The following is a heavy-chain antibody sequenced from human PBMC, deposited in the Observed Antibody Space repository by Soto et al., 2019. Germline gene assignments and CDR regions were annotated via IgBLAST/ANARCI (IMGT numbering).Heavy chain of an antibody. CDR2: IWYDGSNT. J-gene: IGHJ4*02. V-gene: IGHV3-33*01. CDR1: GFIFSSFG. D-gene: IGHD7-27*01. Sequence: WGSLRLSCAASGFIFSSFGMHWVRQAPGKGLEWVAHIWYDGSNTYYADSVKGRFTISRDNSRNTLYLQMNSLRAEDTAVYHCVRDLLGSGGHFDYWGQGTTVTVSS. CDR3: VRDLLGSGGHFDY.